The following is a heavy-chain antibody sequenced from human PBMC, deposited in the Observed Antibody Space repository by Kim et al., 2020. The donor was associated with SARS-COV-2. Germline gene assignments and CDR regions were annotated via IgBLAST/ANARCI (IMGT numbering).Heavy chain of an antibody. V-gene: IGHV5-51*01. D-gene: IGHD6-13*01. CDR3: ARWSQQLVPPTNFDY. J-gene: IGHJ4*02. Sequence: PAFQGQVTISADKSISTAYLQWSSLKASDTAMYYCARWSQQLVPPTNFDYWGQGTLVTVSS.